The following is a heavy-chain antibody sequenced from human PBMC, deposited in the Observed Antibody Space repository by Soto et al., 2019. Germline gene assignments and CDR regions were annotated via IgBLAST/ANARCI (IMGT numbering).Heavy chain of an antibody. V-gene: IGHV4-59*12. D-gene: IGHD2-21*01. J-gene: IGHJ4*02. CDR1: GGSISSYY. CDR3: ARGNVVAIDY. Sequence: PSETLSLTCTVSGGSISSYYWSWIRQPPGKGLEWIGYIYHSGSTNYNPSLKSRVTISVDRSKNQFSLKLSSVTAADTAVYYCARGNVVAIDYWGQGTLVTVS. CDR2: IYHSGST.